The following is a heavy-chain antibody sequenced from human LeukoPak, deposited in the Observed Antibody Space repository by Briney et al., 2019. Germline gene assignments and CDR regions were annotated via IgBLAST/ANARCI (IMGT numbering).Heavy chain of an antibody. CDR3: ARHRRDGNNPDWFDP. V-gene: IGHV4-39*01. CDR1: GGSISSSSGY. D-gene: IGHD5-24*01. CDR2: IYYSGST. J-gene: IGHJ5*02. Sequence: SETLSLTCTVSGGSISSSSGYWGWIRQPPGKGLEWIGTIYYSGSTYYNPSLNSRLTISVDTSKNQFSLKLSSVTAADTAVYYCARHRRDGNNPDWFDPWGQGTLVTVSS.